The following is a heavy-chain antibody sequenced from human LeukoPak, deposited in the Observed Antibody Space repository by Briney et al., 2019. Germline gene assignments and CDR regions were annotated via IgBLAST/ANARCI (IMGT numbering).Heavy chain of an antibody. CDR2: INPNSGGT. V-gene: IGHV1-2*02. Sequence: ASVKVSCKDSGYTFTGYYMRWVRQAPGQGLEGMGCINPNSGGTNYAQTLQGRVTMTRDTSISTAYMELSRLRSDDTAVYYCARVLDFWSGYGDYWGQGTLVTVSS. CDR3: ARVLDFWSGYGDY. D-gene: IGHD3-3*01. J-gene: IGHJ4*02. CDR1: GYTFTGYY.